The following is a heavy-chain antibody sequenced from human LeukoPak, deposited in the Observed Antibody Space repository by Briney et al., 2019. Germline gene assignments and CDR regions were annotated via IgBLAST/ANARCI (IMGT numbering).Heavy chain of an antibody. D-gene: IGHD3-22*01. Sequence: SETLSLTCSVSGGSISSQYWSWIRQPPGKGLEWIGYIYYSGSTNYNPSLKSRVTISVDTSKNQFSLKLRSVTAADTAVYYCARAPTYYYDSSGFLWGQGTLVTVSS. J-gene: IGHJ4*02. V-gene: IGHV4-59*08. CDR2: IYYSGST. CDR3: ARAPTYYYDSSGFL. CDR1: GGSISSQY.